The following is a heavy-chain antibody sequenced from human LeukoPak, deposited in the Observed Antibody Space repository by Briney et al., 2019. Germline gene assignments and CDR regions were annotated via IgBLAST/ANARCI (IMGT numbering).Heavy chain of an antibody. J-gene: IGHJ4*02. V-gene: IGHV3-20*01. CDR1: GFTFEHFG. D-gene: IGHD6-13*01. CDR3: ARLKSSSWYGAPLDY. CDR2: INWSGDRI. Sequence: GGSLRLSCVVSGFTFEHFGMSWVRQVPGKGLEWVSGINWSGDRIHYADSVKGRFTISRDNAQKSVFLEMNSLRGEDTAFYHCARLKSSSWYGAPLDYWGQGTLVTVSS.